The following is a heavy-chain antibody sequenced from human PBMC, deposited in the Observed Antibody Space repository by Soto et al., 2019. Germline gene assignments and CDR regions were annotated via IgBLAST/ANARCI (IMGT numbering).Heavy chain of an antibody. Sequence: RRSLRLSCVVSGFIVRSSHIIWVRHAPVNGLEGVSILYNHDKANYVDSVKGRCTITRDNSKNTVYLQINSPRVEDTAVYYCARRTEAGRQWGQGAMVTV. V-gene: IGHV3-53*01. J-gene: IGHJ4*02. CDR2: LYNHDKA. CDR3: ARRTEAGRQ. CDR1: GFIVRSSH.